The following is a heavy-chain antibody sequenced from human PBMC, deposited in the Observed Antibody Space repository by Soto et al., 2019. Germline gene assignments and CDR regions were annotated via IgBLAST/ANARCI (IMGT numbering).Heavy chain of an antibody. CDR2: IDPSDSYT. Sequence: GESLKISCKGSGYSFTSYWISWVRQMPGKGLEWMGRIDPSDSYTNYSPSFQGHVTISADKSISTAYLQWSSLKASDTAMYYCARRSATRDGYNEYYFDYWGQGTLVTVSS. D-gene: IGHD5-12*01. V-gene: IGHV5-10-1*01. CDR1: GYSFTSYW. J-gene: IGHJ4*02. CDR3: ARRSATRDGYNEYYFDY.